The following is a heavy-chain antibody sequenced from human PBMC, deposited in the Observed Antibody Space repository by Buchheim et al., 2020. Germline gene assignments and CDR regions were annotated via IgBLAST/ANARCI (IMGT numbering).Heavy chain of an antibody. CDR3: AKYITIFGVVTKGFDY. CDR2: ISGSGGST. Sequence: EVQLLESGGGLVQPGGSLRLSCAASGFTFSSYAMNWVRQAPGKGLEWVSTISGSGGSTYSADSIKGRFSISRDNSNNTLYLQMNSLRAEDTAVYYCAKYITIFGVVTKGFDYWGQGTL. D-gene: IGHD3-3*01. CDR1: GFTFSSYA. J-gene: IGHJ4*02. V-gene: IGHV3-23*01.